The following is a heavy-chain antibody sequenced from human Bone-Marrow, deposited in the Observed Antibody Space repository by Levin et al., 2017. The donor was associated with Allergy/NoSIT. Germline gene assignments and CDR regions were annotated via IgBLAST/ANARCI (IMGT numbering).Heavy chain of an antibody. CDR2: VSVGGGKT. V-gene: IGHV3-23*01. D-gene: IGHD5-24*01. CDR3: ATWDGYGHS. Sequence: PGGSLRLSCVAVASGLNFNNYGVSWVRQAPGKGLEWVSGVSVGGGKTFYIDSVKGRFTVSRDDSKSTSYLHMKSLRADDTAVYYCATWDGYGHSWGQGTLVTVSS. CDR1: GLNFNNYG. J-gene: IGHJ4*02.